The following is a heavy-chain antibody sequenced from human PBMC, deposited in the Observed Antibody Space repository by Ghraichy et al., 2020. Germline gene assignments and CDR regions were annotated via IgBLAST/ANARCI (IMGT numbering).Heavy chain of an antibody. Sequence: GGSLRLSCAASGFNFHDYAMHWVRQVPGKGLEWVSGISWNSGSLGHADSLMGRFTISRDNAKNSLYLQMNGLRVEDTGFYYCARDSILGEVRSVYDLWGQGTLVTMSS. J-gene: IGHJ4*02. CDR3: ARDSILGEVRSVYDL. CDR1: GFNFHDYA. V-gene: IGHV3-9*01. CDR2: ISWNSGSL. D-gene: IGHD3-16*01.